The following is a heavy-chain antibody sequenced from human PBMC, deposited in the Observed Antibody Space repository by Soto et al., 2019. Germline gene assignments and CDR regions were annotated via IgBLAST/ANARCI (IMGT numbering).Heavy chain of an antibody. CDR1: GGTFSSYA. V-gene: IGHV1-69*06. Sequence: ASVKVSCKASGGTFSSYAISWVRQAPGQGLEWMGGIIPIFGTANYAQRFQGRVTITADKSTSTAYMELSSLRSEDTAVYYCARGGVQRFGLAEPYYYYGMDVWGQVTTVTVSS. CDR3: ARGGVQRFGLAEPYYYYGMDV. CDR2: IIPIFGTA. D-gene: IGHD1-1*01. J-gene: IGHJ6*02.